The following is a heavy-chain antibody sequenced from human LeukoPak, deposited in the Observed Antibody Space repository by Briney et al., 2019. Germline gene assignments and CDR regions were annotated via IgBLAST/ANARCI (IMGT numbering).Heavy chain of an antibody. Sequence: GRSLRLSCTASGFTFGDYAMSWFRQAPGKGLEWVGFIRSKAYGGTTEYAASVKGRFTISRDDSKSIAYLQMNSLKTEDTAVYYCTRDFTPYYGSGSYYKGTYYFDYWGREPWSPSPQ. J-gene: IGHJ4*02. V-gene: IGHV3-49*03. D-gene: IGHD3-10*01. CDR3: TRDFTPYYGSGSYYKGTYYFDY. CDR1: GFTFGDYA. CDR2: IRSKAYGGTT.